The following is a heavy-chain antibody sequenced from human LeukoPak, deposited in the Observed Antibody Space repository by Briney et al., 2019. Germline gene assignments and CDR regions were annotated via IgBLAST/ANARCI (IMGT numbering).Heavy chain of an antibody. CDR2: IYYSGST. CDR1: DGSISSSSFY. CDR3: ARGRVGYYYGSGSYPKIPYYYYYYMDV. D-gene: IGHD3-10*01. V-gene: IGHV4-39*01. J-gene: IGHJ6*03. Sequence: SETLSLTCTVSDGSISSSSFYWGWVCQPPGKGLEWIGSIYYSGSTYYNPSLKSRVTISVDTSKNQFSLKLSSVTAADTAVYYCARGRVGYYYGSGSYPKIPYYYYYYMDVWGKGTTVTVSS.